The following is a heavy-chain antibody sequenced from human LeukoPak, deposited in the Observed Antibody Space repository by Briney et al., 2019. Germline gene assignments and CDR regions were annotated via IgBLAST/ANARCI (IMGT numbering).Heavy chain of an antibody. Sequence: SDTLSLTCTVSGGSISSGSYYWRWIRQPAGKGLEWIGRIYTSGSTNYNPSLKSRVTISVDTSKNQFSLKMSSVTAADTAVYYCARGIAVHGGNSWYFDLWGRGTLVTVSS. V-gene: IGHV4-61*02. CDR1: GGSISSGSYY. CDR2: IYTSGST. CDR3: ARGIAVHGGNSWYFDL. J-gene: IGHJ2*01. D-gene: IGHD4-23*01.